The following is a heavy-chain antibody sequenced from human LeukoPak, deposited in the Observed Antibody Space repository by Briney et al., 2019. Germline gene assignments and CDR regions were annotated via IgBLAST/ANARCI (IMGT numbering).Heavy chain of an antibody. Sequence: SETLSLTCAVYGGSFSGYYWSWIRQPPGKGPEWIGEINHSRSTNYNTSLKSRVTISIDTSKKQFFLKLTSVTAADTAVYYCATMVRGSGFDYWGQGTLVTVSS. D-gene: IGHD3-10*01. CDR1: GGSFSGYY. CDR3: ATMVRGSGFDY. V-gene: IGHV4-34*01. J-gene: IGHJ4*02. CDR2: INHSRST.